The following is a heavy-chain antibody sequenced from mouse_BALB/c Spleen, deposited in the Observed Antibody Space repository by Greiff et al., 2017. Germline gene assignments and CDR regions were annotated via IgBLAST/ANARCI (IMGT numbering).Heavy chain of an antibody. Sequence: EVKLMESGGGLVKPGGSLKLSCAASGFTFSSYAMSWVRQSPEKRLEWVAEISSGGSYTYYPDTVTGRFTISRDNAKNTLYLEMSSLRSEDTAMYYCARVVNWEGYAMDYWGQGTSVTVSS. V-gene: IGHV5-9-4*01. D-gene: IGHD4-1*01. CDR1: GFTFSSYA. J-gene: IGHJ4*01. CDR2: ISSGGSYT. CDR3: ARVVNWEGYAMDY.